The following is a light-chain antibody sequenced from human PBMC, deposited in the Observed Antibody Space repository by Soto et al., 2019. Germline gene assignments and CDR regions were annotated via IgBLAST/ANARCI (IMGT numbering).Light chain of an antibody. CDR2: EVS. CDR1: SSDVGGYNY. Sequence: QSVLTQPASVSGSPGQSITISCTGTSSDVGGYNYVSWYQQQSGKAPKLMIHEVSNRPSGVSNRFSGSESGNTASLTISGLQAEDEADYYCSSYTSSRAYVFGSGTKGTVL. V-gene: IGLV2-14*01. CDR3: SSYTSSRAYV. J-gene: IGLJ1*01.